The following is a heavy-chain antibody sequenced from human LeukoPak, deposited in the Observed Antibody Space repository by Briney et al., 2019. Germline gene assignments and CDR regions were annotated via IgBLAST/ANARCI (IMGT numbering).Heavy chain of an antibody. CDR1: GGSVSSGSYY. D-gene: IGHD1/OR15-1a*01. CDR3: ARTQEQPLVDAFDI. CDR2: IYYSGST. J-gene: IGHJ3*02. V-gene: IGHV4-61*01. Sequence: SETLSLTCTVSGGSVSSGSYYWSWIRQPPGKGLEWIGYIYYSGSTNYNPSLKSRVTISVDTSKNQFSLKLSSVTAADTAVYYCARTQEQPLVDAFDIWGQGTMVTVSS.